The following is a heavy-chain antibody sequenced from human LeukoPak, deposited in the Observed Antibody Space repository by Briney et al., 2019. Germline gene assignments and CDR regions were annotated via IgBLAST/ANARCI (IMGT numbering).Heavy chain of an antibody. CDR2: INTNTGNP. Sequence: ASVKVSCKASGYTFTGYYMHWVRQAPGQGLEWMGWINTNTGNPTYAQGFTGRFVFSLDTSLSTAYLQISSLKTEDTAVYFCARGNRAVGVDSWGQGTPVTVSS. J-gene: IGHJ4*02. CDR1: GYTFTGYY. D-gene: IGHD6-19*01. CDR3: ARGNRAVGVDS. V-gene: IGHV7-4-1*02.